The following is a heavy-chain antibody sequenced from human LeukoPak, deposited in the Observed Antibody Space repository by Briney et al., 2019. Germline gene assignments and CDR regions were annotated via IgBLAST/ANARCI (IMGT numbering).Heavy chain of an antibody. J-gene: IGHJ6*03. V-gene: IGHV1-2*02. CDR2: INPNSGGT. D-gene: IGHD3-22*01. Sequence: ASVKVSCKASGYTFTGYYMHWVRQAPGQGLEWMGWINPNSGGTNYAQKFQGRVTMTRDTSISTAYMELSRLRSDDTAVYYFARDRQHDSSGYYLYYYYYMDVWGKGTTVTVSS. CDR3: ARDRQHDSSGYYLYYYYYMDV. CDR1: GYTFTGYY.